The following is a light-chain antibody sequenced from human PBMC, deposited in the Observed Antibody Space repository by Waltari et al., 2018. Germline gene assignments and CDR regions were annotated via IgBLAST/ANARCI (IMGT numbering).Light chain of an antibody. CDR3: AVWDDSLSGWV. Sequence: QSVLTQPPSASGTPGQRITISCSGSDSNTGSNTVNWYQHLPGTAPKLFIFGNGQRPSGVPGRFSGSKSGTSASLAISGLQSEDEADYYCAVWDDSLSGWVFGGGTKVTV. CDR2: GNG. J-gene: IGLJ3*02. CDR1: DSNTGSNT. V-gene: IGLV1-44*01.